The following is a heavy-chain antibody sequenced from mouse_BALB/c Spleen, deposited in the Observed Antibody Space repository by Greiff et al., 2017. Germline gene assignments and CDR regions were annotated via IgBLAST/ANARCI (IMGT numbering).Heavy chain of an antibody. Sequence: EVMLVESGGGLVQPGGSRKLSCAASGFTFSSFGMHWVRQAPEKGLEWVAYISSGSSTIYYADTVKGRFTISRDNPKNTLFLQMTSLRSEDTAMYYCARFLANWDDAMDYWGQGTSVTVSS. D-gene: IGHD4-1*01. CDR1: GFTFSSFG. J-gene: IGHJ4*01. V-gene: IGHV5-17*02. CDR2: ISSGSSTI. CDR3: ARFLANWDDAMDY.